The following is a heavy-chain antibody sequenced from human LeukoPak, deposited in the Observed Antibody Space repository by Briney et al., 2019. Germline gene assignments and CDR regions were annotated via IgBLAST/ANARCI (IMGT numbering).Heavy chain of an antibody. J-gene: IGHJ4*02. CDR3: ARVSETYRDY. CDR1: GFTFGSFE. D-gene: IGHD2-15*01. V-gene: IGHV3-48*03. Sequence: GGSLRLSCVTSGFTFGSFEMSWVRQAPGKGLEWISYISSGGSSTYYADSVKGRFTISRDNAKNSLYLQMNSLRAEDTAIYYCARVSETYRDYWGQGTLVTVSS. CDR2: ISSGGSST.